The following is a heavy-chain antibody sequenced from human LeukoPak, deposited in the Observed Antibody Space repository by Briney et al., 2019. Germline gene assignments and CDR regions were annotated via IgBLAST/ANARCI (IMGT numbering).Heavy chain of an antibody. CDR1: GGSISSYY. CDR3: ARHERDASLDHALDI. CDR2: IYYSGST. J-gene: IGHJ3*02. D-gene: IGHD5-24*01. Sequence: SSETLSLTCTVSGGSISSYYWSWIRQPPGKGLEWIGYIYYSGSTSYNPSLKSRVTILVDTSKNQFSLKLSSVTAADTAVYYCARHERDASLDHALDIWGQGTMVTVSS. V-gene: IGHV4-59*08.